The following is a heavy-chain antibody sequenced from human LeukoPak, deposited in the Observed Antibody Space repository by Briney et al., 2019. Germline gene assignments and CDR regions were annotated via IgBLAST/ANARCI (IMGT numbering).Heavy chain of an antibody. Sequence: SETLSLTCTVSGGSISDSNYYWGWIRQPPGKGLEWIGSTCFSGNTYHNASLKSRVTVSVDTSKNQFSLKLSSVTAADTAVYYCAKREYSNKSPFDSWGQGTLVTVSS. CDR1: GGSISDSNYY. D-gene: IGHD6-6*01. CDR3: AKREYSNKSPFDS. CDR2: TCFSGNT. V-gene: IGHV4-39*01. J-gene: IGHJ4*02.